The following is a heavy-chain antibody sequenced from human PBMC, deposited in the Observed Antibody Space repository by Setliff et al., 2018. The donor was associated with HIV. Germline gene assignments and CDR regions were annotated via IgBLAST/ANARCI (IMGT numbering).Heavy chain of an antibody. J-gene: IGHJ3*02. CDR3: ATALYCSSTSCYIAFDI. D-gene: IGHD2-2*01. V-gene: IGHV3-53*01. CDR2: LYSGGST. CDR1: GFTVRSNY. Sequence: LRLSCAASGFTVRSNYMSWVRQAPGKGLEWVSVLYSGGSTYYADSVKGRFTISRDNSKNTVHLQMNSLRAEDTAVYYCATALYCSSTSCYIAFDIWGQGTMVTVSS.